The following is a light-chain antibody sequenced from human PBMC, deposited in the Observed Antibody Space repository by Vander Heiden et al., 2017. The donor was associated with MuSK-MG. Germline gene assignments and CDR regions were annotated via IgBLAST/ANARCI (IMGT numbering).Light chain of an antibody. CDR3: SSYTSDSTVV. Sequence: QSHLTHPASVSRSPGQSITIACSAASSDFGGYNYVSWYQQHPCKAPKLMIIDVSNRNSGVSDRFSGSNTGDTASLTISGRQAEDEDDYYYSSYTSDSTVVFGGGTKLTVL. V-gene: IGLV2-14*03. CDR2: DVS. J-gene: IGLJ2*01. CDR1: SSDFGGYNY.